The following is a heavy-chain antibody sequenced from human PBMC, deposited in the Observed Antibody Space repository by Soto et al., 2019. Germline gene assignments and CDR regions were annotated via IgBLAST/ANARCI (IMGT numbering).Heavy chain of an antibody. Sequence: EVQLVESGGGLVQPGGSLKLSCAASGFTFSGSAMPWSRQASGKGLEWVGRIRSKANSYATAYAASVKGRFTISRDDSKNTAYLQMNSLKTEDTAVYYCTRSGYSSGWRDDAFDIWGQGTMVTVSS. J-gene: IGHJ3*02. V-gene: IGHV3-73*01. D-gene: IGHD6-19*01. CDR2: IRSKANSYAT. CDR3: TRSGYSSGWRDDAFDI. CDR1: GFTFSGSA.